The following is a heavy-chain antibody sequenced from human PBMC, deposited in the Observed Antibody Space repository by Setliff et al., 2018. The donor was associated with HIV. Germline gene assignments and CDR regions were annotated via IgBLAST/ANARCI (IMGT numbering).Heavy chain of an antibody. Sequence: ASVKVSCKASGYTFNTYYIHWVRQAPGQGREWIGRINPNSGGTNYAQRFQGRVTMTRDTSISTAYMEMTSLRSDDTAVYYCARGWATGANSSPLDVWGEGTTVTVSS. J-gene: IGHJ6*04. CDR3: ARGWATGANSSPLDV. D-gene: IGHD6-6*01. CDR2: INPNSGGT. CDR1: GYTFNTYY. V-gene: IGHV1-2*06.